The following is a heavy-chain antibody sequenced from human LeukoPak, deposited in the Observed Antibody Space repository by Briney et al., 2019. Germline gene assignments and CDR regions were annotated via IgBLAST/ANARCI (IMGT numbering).Heavy chain of an antibody. Sequence: SETLSLTCTVSGGSISSSSYYWGWICQPPGKGLEWIGSIYYSGSTNYNPSLKSRVTISVDTSKNQFSLKLSSVTAADTAVYYCAKSRWFDPWGQGTLVTVSS. CDR3: AKSRWFDP. J-gene: IGHJ5*02. CDR2: IYYSGST. V-gene: IGHV4-39*07. CDR1: GGSISSSSYY.